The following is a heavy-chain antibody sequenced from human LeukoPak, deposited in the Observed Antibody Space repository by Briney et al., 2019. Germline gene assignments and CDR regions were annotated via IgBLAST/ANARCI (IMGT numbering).Heavy chain of an antibody. CDR3: ARSGYSYGSYYYYGMGV. J-gene: IGHJ6*02. Sequence: SETLSLTCTVSGGSISSYYWSWIRQPPGKGLEWIGYIYYSGSTNYNPSLKSRVTISVDTSKNQFSLKLSSVTVADTAVYCCARSGYSYGSYYYYGMGVWGHGTTVTVSS. CDR2: IYYSGST. V-gene: IGHV4-59*12. CDR1: GGSISSYY. D-gene: IGHD5-18*01.